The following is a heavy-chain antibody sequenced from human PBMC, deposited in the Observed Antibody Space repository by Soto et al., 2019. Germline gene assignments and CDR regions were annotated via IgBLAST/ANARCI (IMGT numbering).Heavy chain of an antibody. V-gene: IGHV4-31*03. CDR2: IYYSGST. CDR3: ARALVYSYGYYFDY. D-gene: IGHD5-18*01. J-gene: IGHJ4*02. Sequence: QVQLQESGPGLVKPSQTLSLTCTVSGGSISSGGYYWSWICQHPGKGLEWIGYIYYSGSTYYNPSLKSRVTISVDTSKNQFSLKLSSVTAADTAVYYCARALVYSYGYYFDYWGQGTLVTVSS. CDR1: GGSISSGGYY.